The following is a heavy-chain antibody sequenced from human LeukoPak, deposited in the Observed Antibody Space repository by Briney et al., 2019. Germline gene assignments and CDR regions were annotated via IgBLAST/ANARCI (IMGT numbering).Heavy chain of an antibody. CDR2: INHSGST. CDR1: GGSFSGYY. D-gene: IGHD1-26*01. V-gene: IGHV4-34*01. Sequence: PSETLSLTCAVYGGSFSGYYWSWIRQPPGKGLEWIGEINHSGSTNYNPSLKSRVTISVDTSKNQFSLKLSSVTAADTAVYYCARIAGSYYLYYYYGMDVWGQGTTVTVSS. CDR3: ARIAGSYYLYYYYGMDV. J-gene: IGHJ6*02.